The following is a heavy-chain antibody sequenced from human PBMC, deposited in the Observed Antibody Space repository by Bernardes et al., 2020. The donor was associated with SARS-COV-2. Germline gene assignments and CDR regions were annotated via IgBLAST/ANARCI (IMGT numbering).Heavy chain of an antibody. J-gene: IGHJ6*02. D-gene: IGHD3-3*01. V-gene: IGHV1-2*02. CDR3: ARDRITIFGVVIIGSDYYGMDV. Sequence: ASVKVSCKASGYTFTGYYMHWVRQAPGQGLKWMGWINPNSGGTNYAQKFQGRVTMTRDTSISTAYMELSRLRSDDTAVYYCARDRITIFGVVIIGSDYYGMDVWGQGTTVTVSS. CDR2: INPNSGGT. CDR1: GYTFTGYY.